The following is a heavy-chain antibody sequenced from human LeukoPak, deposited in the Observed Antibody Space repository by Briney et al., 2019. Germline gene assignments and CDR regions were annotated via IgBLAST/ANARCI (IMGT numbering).Heavy chain of an antibody. J-gene: IGHJ4*02. CDR2: INPNSGGT. CDR3: ASLMITAGLDY. Sequence: ASVKVSCMASGYTFTGYFMHWVRQAPGQGLAWMGWINPNSGGTNYAQKFQGRVTMTRDTSISTAYMELSRLRSDDTAVYYCASLMITAGLDYWGQGNLVTVSS. V-gene: IGHV1-2*02. CDR1: GYTFTGYF. D-gene: IGHD3-16*01.